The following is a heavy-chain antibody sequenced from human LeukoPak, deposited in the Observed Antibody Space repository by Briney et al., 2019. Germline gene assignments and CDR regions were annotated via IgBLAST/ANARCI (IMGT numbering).Heavy chain of an antibody. CDR3: ARELYGSGSYYIGNWFDP. CDR1: GFTFSDYY. Sequence: GGSLRLSCAASGFTFSDYYMSWIRQAPGKGLEWVSYISSSGSTIYYADSVKGRFTISRDNAKNSLYLQMNSLRAEDTAAYYCARELYGSGSYYIGNWFDPWGQGTLVTVSS. J-gene: IGHJ5*02. D-gene: IGHD3-10*01. V-gene: IGHV3-11*01. CDR2: ISSSGSTI.